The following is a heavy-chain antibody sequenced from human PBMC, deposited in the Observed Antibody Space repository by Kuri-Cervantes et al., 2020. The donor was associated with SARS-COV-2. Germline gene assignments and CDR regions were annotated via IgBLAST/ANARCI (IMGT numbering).Heavy chain of an antibody. CDR3: ARGVLSSSSWTYYYYYYMDV. CDR1: GYTFTSYD. J-gene: IGHJ6*03. V-gene: IGHV1-8*03. D-gene: IGHD6-13*01. CDR2: MNPNSGNT. Sequence: ASVKVSCKASGYTFTSYDINWVRQATGQGLEWMGWMNPNSGNTGYAQKFQGGVTITRNTSISTAYMELSSLRSEDTAVYYCARGVLSSSSWTYYYYYYMDVWGKETTVTVSS.